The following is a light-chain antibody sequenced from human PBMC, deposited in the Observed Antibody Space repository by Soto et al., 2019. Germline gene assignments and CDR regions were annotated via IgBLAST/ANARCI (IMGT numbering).Light chain of an antibody. CDR1: QSIRGH. Sequence: DVQMTQFPSSLSASVGDRVTITCRASQSIRGHLNWYQQKPGKAPNIVIYATSTLQSGVPSRFNGSASWTEFTLTISSLQPEDFATYYCQQTYRTPLTFGGGTKVEIK. V-gene: IGKV1-39*01. CDR2: ATS. CDR3: QQTYRTPLT. J-gene: IGKJ4*01.